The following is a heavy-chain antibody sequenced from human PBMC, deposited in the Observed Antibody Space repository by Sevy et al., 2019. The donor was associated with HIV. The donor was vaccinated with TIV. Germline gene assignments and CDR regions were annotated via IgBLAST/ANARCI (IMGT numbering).Heavy chain of an antibody. CDR2: ISSNGGST. V-gene: IGHV3-64D*06. Sequence: GGSLRLSCSASGFTFSSYAMHWVRQAPGKGLEYVSAISSNGGSTYYADSVKGRFTISRDNSKNTLYLQMSSLRAEDTAVYYSVKGCDNYGSGSCSRDAFDIWGQGTMVTVSS. J-gene: IGHJ3*02. D-gene: IGHD3-10*01. CDR3: VKGCDNYGSGSCSRDAFDI. CDR1: GFTFSSYA.